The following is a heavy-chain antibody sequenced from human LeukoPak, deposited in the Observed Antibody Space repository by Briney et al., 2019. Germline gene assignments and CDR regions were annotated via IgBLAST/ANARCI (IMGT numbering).Heavy chain of an antibody. Sequence: PSETLSLTCAVSGGSISSPNWWTWVRQAPGKGLEWIGEIYHTGGTNYNPSLQSRVTISVDTSKNQFSLKLSSVTAADTAVYYCARRKSGGWYYYDSSGPINWFDPWGQGTLVTVSS. CDR2: IYHTGGT. D-gene: IGHD3-22*01. CDR1: GGSISSPNW. V-gene: IGHV4-4*02. J-gene: IGHJ5*02. CDR3: ARRKSGGWYYYDSSGPINWFDP.